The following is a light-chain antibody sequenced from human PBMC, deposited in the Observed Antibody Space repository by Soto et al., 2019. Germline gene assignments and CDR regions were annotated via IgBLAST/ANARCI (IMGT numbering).Light chain of an antibody. CDR1: QSVTIW. V-gene: IGKV1-5*03. CDR3: QQFNTSPWT. CDR2: NSS. J-gene: IGKJ1*01. Sequence: DIQMTQPPSTLSVSAGDRATLSCRASQSVTIWLAWYQQKPGQAPRLLIYNSSTLETGVPSRFSGSGSGTESTLTISSLQPDDFANYYCQQFNTSPWTFGQGTKVDI.